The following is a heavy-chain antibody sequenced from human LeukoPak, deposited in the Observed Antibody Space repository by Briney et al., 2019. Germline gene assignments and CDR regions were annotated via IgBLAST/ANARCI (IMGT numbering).Heavy chain of an antibody. Sequence: SETLSLTCTVSGGSISSSSYYWGWIRQPPGKGLEWIGSIYYSGSTYYNPSLKSRVTISVDTSKNQFSLKLSSVTAADTAVYYCARMLRGYSYGYEVYNWFDPWGQGTLVTVSS. CDR2: IYYSGST. J-gene: IGHJ5*02. V-gene: IGHV4-39*01. CDR3: ARMLRGYSYGYEVYNWFDP. D-gene: IGHD5-18*01. CDR1: GGSISSSSYY.